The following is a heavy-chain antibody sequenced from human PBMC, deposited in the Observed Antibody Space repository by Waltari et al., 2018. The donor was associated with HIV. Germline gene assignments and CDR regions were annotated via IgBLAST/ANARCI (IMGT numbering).Heavy chain of an antibody. CDR1: GYTFTAYY. V-gene: IGHV1-2*02. J-gene: IGHJ6*02. D-gene: IGHD6-6*01. Sequence: QVQLVQSGAEVKKPGASVKVSCKASGYTFTAYYIHWVRQAPGQGLGWMGVIHPNRGDTPYAQKFQGRVTMTRDTSMSTAYMERSRLRSDDTAVYYGATLTARYSNSPGYGMGVWGQGTTVTVSS. CDR3: ATLTARYSNSPGYGMGV. CDR2: IHPNRGDT.